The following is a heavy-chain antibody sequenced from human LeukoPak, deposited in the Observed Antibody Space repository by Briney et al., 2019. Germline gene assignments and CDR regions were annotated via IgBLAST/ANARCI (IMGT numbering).Heavy chain of an antibody. J-gene: IGHJ3*02. CDR1: GFTFSGYA. CDR3: AKAYDFWSGSANAFDI. Sequence: VGSLRLSCAASGFTFSGYAMSWVRQAPGKGLEWVSAICGGGGSTYYADSVKGRFTISRDNSKNTLYLQMNSLRAEDTAVYYCAKAYDFWSGSANAFDIWGQGTMVTVSS. D-gene: IGHD3-3*01. V-gene: IGHV3-23*01. CDR2: ICGGGGST.